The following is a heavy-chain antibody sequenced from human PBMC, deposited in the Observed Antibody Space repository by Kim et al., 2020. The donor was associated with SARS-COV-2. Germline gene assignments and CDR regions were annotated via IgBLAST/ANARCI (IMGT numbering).Heavy chain of an antibody. V-gene: IGHV1-3*01. Sequence: ASVKVSCKASGYTFTSYAMHWVRQAPGQRLEWMGWINAGNGNTKYSQKFQGRVTITRDTSASTAYMELSSLRSEDTAVYYCARDQDYGLGYYYYGMDVWGQGTTVTVSS. CDR2: INAGNGNT. J-gene: IGHJ6*02. CDR1: GYTFTSYA. D-gene: IGHD3-10*01. CDR3: ARDQDYGLGYYYYGMDV.